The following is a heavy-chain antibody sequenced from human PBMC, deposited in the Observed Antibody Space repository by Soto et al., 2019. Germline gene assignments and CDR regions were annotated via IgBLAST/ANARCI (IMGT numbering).Heavy chain of an antibody. Sequence: PGGSLRLSCAASGFTFSSYGMHWVRQAPGKGLEWVAVISYDGSNKYYADSVKGRFTISRDNAKASLYLQMNSLRAEDTAVYYCVREGISNYNEYFDYWGQGTLVTVSS. CDR3: VREGISNYNEYFDY. D-gene: IGHD4-4*01. J-gene: IGHJ4*02. CDR1: GFTFSSYG. V-gene: IGHV3-30*03. CDR2: ISYDGSNK.